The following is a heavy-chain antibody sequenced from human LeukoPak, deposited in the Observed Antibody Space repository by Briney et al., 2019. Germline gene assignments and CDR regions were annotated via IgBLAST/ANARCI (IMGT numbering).Heavy chain of an antibody. CDR2: IKPDGSEK. V-gene: IGHV3-7*01. J-gene: IGHJ4*02. Sequence: GGSLRLSCAASGFTFSRYWMSWVRQAPGKGLEWVANIKPDGSEKYYVDSVKGRFTVSRDNAKNSLFLQMNSLRAEDTAVYYCARDGRWEKTPSCWGQGTLVTVSS. CDR1: GFTFSRYW. D-gene: IGHD2-2*01. CDR3: ARDGRWEKTPSC.